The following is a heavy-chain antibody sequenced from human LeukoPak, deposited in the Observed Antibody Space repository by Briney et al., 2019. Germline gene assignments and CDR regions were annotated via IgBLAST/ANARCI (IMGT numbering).Heavy chain of an antibody. D-gene: IGHD1-26*01. Sequence: SETLSLTCTVSGGSISSYYWSWIRQPPGKGLEWIGYIYYTGNTNYNPSLKSRVTISVDTSKNQFSLDLSSVTAADTAVYYCARLGGATSPFGYWGQGTLVTVSS. CDR3: ARLGGATSPFGY. CDR2: IYYTGNT. J-gene: IGHJ4*02. V-gene: IGHV4-59*08. CDR1: GGSISSYY.